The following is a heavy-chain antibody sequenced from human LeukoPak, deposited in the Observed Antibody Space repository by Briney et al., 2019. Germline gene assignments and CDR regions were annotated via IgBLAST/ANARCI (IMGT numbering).Heavy chain of an antibody. CDR1: RFTFSRNA. V-gene: IGHV3-23*01. D-gene: IGHD1-26*01. J-gene: IGHJ4*02. Sequence: PGGSLRLSCAASRFTFSRNAMNWVRQAPGKGLEWVSAISGSGGSIYYTDSVKGRFTISRDNSKNTLFLQMNSLRSHNTAVYYCAKVWGSYSTGYFDYWGQGTLVTVSS. CDR3: AKVWGSYSTGYFDY. CDR2: ISGSGGSI.